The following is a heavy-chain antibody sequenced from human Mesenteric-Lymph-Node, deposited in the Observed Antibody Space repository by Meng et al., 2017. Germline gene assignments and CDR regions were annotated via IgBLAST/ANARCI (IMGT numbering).Heavy chain of an antibody. CDR3: AGSSGYYQGPYYYYGMDV. Sequence: GGSLRLSCAASGFTFDDYGMSWVRQAPGKGLEWVSGINWNGGSTGYADSVKGRFTISRDNAKNSLYLQMNSLRAEDTALYYCAGSSGYYQGPYYYYGMDVWGQGTTVTVSS. CDR2: INWNGGST. D-gene: IGHD3-22*01. V-gene: IGHV3-20*04. CDR1: GFTFDDYG. J-gene: IGHJ6*02.